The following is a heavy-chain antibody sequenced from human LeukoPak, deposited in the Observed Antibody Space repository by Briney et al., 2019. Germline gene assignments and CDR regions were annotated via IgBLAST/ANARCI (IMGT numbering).Heavy chain of an antibody. CDR1: GFTFNNYG. D-gene: IGHD2-2*01. V-gene: IGHV3-23*01. Sequence: AGGSLRPSCAASGFTFNNYGMIWVRQAPGKGLEWVSAISGSGGNTYYADSVKGRFTISRDNSKNTLYLQMNSLRVEDTAVYYCAKGVGTEVPSHFDYWGQGAPVTVSS. CDR2: ISGSGGNT. J-gene: IGHJ4*02. CDR3: AKGVGTEVPSHFDY.